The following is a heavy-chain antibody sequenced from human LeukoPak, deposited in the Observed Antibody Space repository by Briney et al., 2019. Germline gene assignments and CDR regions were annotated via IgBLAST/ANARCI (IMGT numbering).Heavy chain of an antibody. CDR2: ISSSSSYI. Sequence: GGSLRLSCAASGFTFSSYSMNWVRQAPGKGLEWVSSISSSSSYIYYADSVKGRFTISRDNAKNSLYLQMNSLRAEDTAVYYCARGTTVTAGLFDYWGQGTLVTVSS. D-gene: IGHD4-17*01. CDR3: ARGTTVTAGLFDY. CDR1: GFTFSSYS. J-gene: IGHJ4*02. V-gene: IGHV3-21*01.